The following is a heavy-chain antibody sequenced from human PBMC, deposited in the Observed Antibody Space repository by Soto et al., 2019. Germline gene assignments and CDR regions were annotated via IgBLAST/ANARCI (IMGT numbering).Heavy chain of an antibody. D-gene: IGHD2-15*01. Sequence: GGSLRLSCAASGFTFSSYAMSWVRQAPGKGLEWVSAISGSGGSTYYADSVKGRFTISRDNSKNTLYLQMNSLRAEDTAVYYCATPLEPSYCSGGSCDAFVSPRFDYWGQGTLVTVSS. J-gene: IGHJ4*02. CDR1: GFTFSSYA. V-gene: IGHV3-23*01. CDR3: ATPLEPSYCSGGSCDAFVSPRFDY. CDR2: ISGSGGST.